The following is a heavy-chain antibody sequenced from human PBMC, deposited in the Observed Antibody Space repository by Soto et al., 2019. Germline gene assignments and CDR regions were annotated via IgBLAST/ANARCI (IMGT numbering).Heavy chain of an antibody. CDR3: ARGLWFGELY. D-gene: IGHD3-10*01. CDR2: INHSGST. CDR1: GGSFSGYY. V-gene: IGHV4-34*01. J-gene: IGHJ4*02. Sequence: TLSLTCAVYGGSFSGYYWSWIRQPPGKGLEWIGEINHSGSTNYNPSLKSRVTISVDTSKNQFSLKLSSVTAADTAVYYCARGLWFGELYWGQGTLVTVSS.